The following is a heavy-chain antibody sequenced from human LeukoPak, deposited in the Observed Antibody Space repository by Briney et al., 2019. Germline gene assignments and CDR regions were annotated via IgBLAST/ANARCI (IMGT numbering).Heavy chain of an antibody. V-gene: IGHV6-1*01. CDR3: ARGDYGGNSPFDY. D-gene: IGHD4-23*01. J-gene: IGHJ4*02. CDR1: GDSVSGNRVA. Sequence: SQTLSLTCAISGDSVSGNRVAWNWIRQSPSRGLEWLGRTYYRSKWYNDYAVSVKSRITINPDTSKNQFSLQLNSVTPEDTAVYYCARGDYGGNSPFDYWGQGTLVTVSS. CDR2: TYYRSKWYN.